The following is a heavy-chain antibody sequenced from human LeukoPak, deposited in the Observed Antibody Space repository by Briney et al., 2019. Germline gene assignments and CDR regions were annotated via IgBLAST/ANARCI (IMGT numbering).Heavy chain of an antibody. CDR3: AKDMSDILTGSYGMDV. J-gene: IGHJ6*02. Sequence: GGSLRLSCAASGFTFSSYAMSWVRQAPGKGLEWVSAISGSGGSTYYADSVKGRFTISRDNSKNTVYLQMNSLRAEDTAVYYCAKDMSDILTGSYGMDVWGQGTTVTVSS. D-gene: IGHD3-9*01. V-gene: IGHV3-23*01. CDR2: ISGSGGST. CDR1: GFTFSSYA.